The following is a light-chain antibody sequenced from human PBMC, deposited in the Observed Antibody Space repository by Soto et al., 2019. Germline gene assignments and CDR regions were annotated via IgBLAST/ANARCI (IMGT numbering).Light chain of an antibody. CDR3: QQYGSSPPLT. V-gene: IGKV3-20*01. Sequence: EIVLTQSPGTLSLSPGERATLSCRASQSVSSSYLAWYQQKPGQAPRLLIYGASGMATGIPDRFSGSGSGTDFTLTISRLEPEDFAVYYCQQYGSSPPLTFGGGTKVEIK. J-gene: IGKJ4*01. CDR2: GAS. CDR1: QSVSSSY.